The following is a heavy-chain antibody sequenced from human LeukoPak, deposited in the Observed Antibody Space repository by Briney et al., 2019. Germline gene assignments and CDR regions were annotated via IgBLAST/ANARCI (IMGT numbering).Heavy chain of an antibody. CDR3: ARDKYTGYETFDY. CDR1: GYTFTGYY. Sequence: ASVTVSCKASGYTFTGYYIHWVRQAPGQGLEWMGWIKPNNGGTNYAQKFQGRVTMTRDTSISTAYMELNRLTSDDTAVYYCARDKYTGYETFDYWGQGTPVTVSS. V-gene: IGHV1-2*02. J-gene: IGHJ4*02. CDR2: IKPNNGGT. D-gene: IGHD5-12*01.